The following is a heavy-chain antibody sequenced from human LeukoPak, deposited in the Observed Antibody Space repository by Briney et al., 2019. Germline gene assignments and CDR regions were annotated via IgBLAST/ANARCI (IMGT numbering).Heavy chain of an antibody. V-gene: IGHV1-69*13. J-gene: IGHJ4*02. D-gene: IGHD7-27*01. CDR3: ARDFAQTGDYHHFDY. CDR1: GGTFSSYA. CDR2: IIPIFGTA. Sequence: GASVKVSCKASGGTFSSYAISWVRQAPGQGLEWMGGIIPIFGTANYAQKFQGRVTITADESTSTAYMELSSLRSEDTAVYYCARDFAQTGDYHHFDYWGQGTPVTVSS.